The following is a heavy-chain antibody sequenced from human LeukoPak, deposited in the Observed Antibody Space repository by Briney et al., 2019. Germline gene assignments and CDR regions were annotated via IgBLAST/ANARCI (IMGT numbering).Heavy chain of an antibody. CDR2: ISYDGSNK. J-gene: IGHJ4*02. CDR1: GFTFSSYA. Sequence: GGSLRLSCAASGFTFSSYAMHWVRQAPGKGLEWVAIISYDGSNKYYADSVKGRFTISRDNSKNTLYLQMNSLRAEDTALYFCAQWSRYFDYWGQGTLVTVSS. CDR3: AQWSRYFDY. V-gene: IGHV3-30*04. D-gene: IGHD1-26*01.